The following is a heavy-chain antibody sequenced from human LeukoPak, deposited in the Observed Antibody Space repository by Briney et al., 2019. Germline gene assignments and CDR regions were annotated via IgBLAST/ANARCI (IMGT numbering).Heavy chain of an antibody. V-gene: IGHV3-11*06. Sequence: GSLTLSCAAYGFTFSDYYRSWIRQAPGKGLEWVSYISSSSSYTNYAYSVKGRFTITTASAKTSLYLQMNRRRAEHAAVYYCAREWYSSGWCPDGWFDPWGQGTLVTVSS. J-gene: IGHJ5*02. CDR3: AREWYSSGWCPDGWFDP. D-gene: IGHD6-19*01. CDR2: ISSSSSYT. CDR1: GFTFSDYY.